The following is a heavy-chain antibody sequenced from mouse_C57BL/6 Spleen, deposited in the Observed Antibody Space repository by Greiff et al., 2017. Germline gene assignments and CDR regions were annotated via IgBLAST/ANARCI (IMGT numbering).Heavy chain of an antibody. J-gene: IGHJ3*01. CDR3: AREGNPAWFAY. V-gene: IGHV1-19*01. CDR1: GYTFTDYY. CDR2: INPYNGGT. Sequence: VQLQQSGPVLVKPGASVKMSCKASGYTFTDYYMNWVKQSHGKSLEWIGVINPYNGGTSYNQKFKGKATLTVDKSSSTAYMELNSLTSEDSAVYYCAREGNPAWFAYWGQGTLVTVSA.